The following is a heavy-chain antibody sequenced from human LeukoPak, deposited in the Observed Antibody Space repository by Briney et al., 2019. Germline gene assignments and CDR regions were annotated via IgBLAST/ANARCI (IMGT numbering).Heavy chain of an antibody. V-gene: IGHV3-48*03. Sequence: GGALRLSCAASGLTFSSYEVNWVRQAPGKGLEWVSYISSSGSTIYYADSVKGRFTISRDNAKNSLYLQMNSLRAEDTAVYYCARERNYYDSGAFGWGQGTLVTVSS. D-gene: IGHD3-22*01. CDR1: GLTFSSYE. CDR2: ISSSGSTI. J-gene: IGHJ4*02. CDR3: ARERNYYDSGAFG.